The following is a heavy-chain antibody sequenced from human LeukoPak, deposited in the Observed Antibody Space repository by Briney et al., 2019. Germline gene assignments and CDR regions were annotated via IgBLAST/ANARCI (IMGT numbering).Heavy chain of an antibody. CDR1: GYTFTSYD. J-gene: IGHJ6*03. CDR2: MNPNSGNT. CDR3: ARGRYCSSTSCYPAEGIAAAGLDYYYYYMDV. V-gene: IGHV1-8*01. Sequence: ASVKVSCKASGYTFTSYDINWLRQATGQGLEWMGWMNPNSGNTGYAQKFQGRVTMTRNTSISTAYMELSSLRSEDTAVYYCARGRYCSSTSCYPAEGIAAAGLDYYYYYMDVWGKGTTVTVSS. D-gene: IGHD2-2*01.